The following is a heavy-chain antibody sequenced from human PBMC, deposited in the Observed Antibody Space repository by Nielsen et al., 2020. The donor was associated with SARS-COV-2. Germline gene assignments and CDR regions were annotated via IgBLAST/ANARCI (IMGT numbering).Heavy chain of an antibody. CDR3: ARGGRITFGGADDAFDI. V-gene: IGHV4-30-2*01. D-gene: IGHD3-16*01. Sequence: SETLSPTCAVPGASISSGGYSWSWIRQPPGKGLEWIGYIYHSGRTYYNPSLKSRVTISVDRSKNQFSLKLSSVTAADTAVYYCARGGRITFGGADDAFDIWGQGTMVTVSS. CDR2: IYHSGRT. J-gene: IGHJ3*02. CDR1: GASISSGGYS.